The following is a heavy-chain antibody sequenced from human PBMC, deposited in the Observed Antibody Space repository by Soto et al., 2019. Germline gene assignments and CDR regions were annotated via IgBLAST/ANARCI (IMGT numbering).Heavy chain of an antibody. Sequence: GGSLRLSCAASGFTFSSYGMHWVRQAPGKGLEWVAVIWYDGSNKYYADSVKGRFTISRDNSKNTLYLQMNSLRAEDTAVYYCARVAQLVPSAFDIWGQGTMVTVSS. J-gene: IGHJ3*02. CDR3: ARVAQLVPSAFDI. CDR1: GFTFSSYG. D-gene: IGHD6-13*01. V-gene: IGHV3-33*01. CDR2: IWYDGSNK.